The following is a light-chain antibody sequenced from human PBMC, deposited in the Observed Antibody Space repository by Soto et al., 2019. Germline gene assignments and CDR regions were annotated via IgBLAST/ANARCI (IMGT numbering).Light chain of an antibody. CDR2: GAS. J-gene: IGKJ2*01. Sequence: EIVLTQSPGTLSLSPGERATLSCRASQSVSSTYVAWYQQKPGQAPRLLLYGASSRATVIPDRFSGSGSGTDFTLAISRLEPEDFAVYYCQLFGSSPRYTFGQGTNLAVK. CDR3: QLFGSSPRYT. V-gene: IGKV3-20*01. CDR1: QSVSSTY.